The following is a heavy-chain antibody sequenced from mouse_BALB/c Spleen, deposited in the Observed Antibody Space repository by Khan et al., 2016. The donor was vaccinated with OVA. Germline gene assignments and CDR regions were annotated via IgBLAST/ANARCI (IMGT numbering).Heavy chain of an antibody. CDR2: IFPGTGTT. D-gene: IGHD2-1*01. Sequence: QVQLKESGAELVKPGASVQLSCKTSGYTFTNYWIQWVKQRPGQGLGWIGQIFPGTGTTYSNENFKAKATLTVDTSSSTAYMQLSSLTSEDSAVDFCARGYFGNYEFAYWGQGTLVTVSA. CDR1: GYTFTNYW. CDR3: ARGYFGNYEFAY. V-gene: IGHV1S132*01. J-gene: IGHJ3*01.